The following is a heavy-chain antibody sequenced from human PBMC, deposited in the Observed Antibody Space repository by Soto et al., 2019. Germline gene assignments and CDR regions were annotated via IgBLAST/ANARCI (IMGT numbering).Heavy chain of an antibody. CDR3: ARERNYSGSYSAFDI. Sequence: ASVKVSCKASGYTFTRYTMNWVRQAPGQRLEWMGWINPDNGNAKSSQKFQDRVIITRDTSASTAYMELSSLRSEDTAVYYCARERNYSGSYSAFDIWGQGTMVTVSS. CDR2: INPDNGNA. J-gene: IGHJ3*02. CDR1: GYTFTRYT. D-gene: IGHD1-26*01. V-gene: IGHV1-3*01.